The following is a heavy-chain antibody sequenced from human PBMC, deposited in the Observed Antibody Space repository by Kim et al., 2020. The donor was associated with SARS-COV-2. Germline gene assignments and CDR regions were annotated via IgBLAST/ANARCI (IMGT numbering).Heavy chain of an antibody. D-gene: IGHD5-18*01. J-gene: IGHJ6*02. CDR3: ARHNTANYYYGMDV. Sequence: SPSFQGQVTISADKSISNAYLQWSSLKASDTAMYYCARHNTANYYYGMDVWGQGTTVTVSS. V-gene: IGHV5-51*01.